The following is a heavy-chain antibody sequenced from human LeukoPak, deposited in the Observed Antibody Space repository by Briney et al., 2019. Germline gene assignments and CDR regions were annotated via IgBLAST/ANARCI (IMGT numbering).Heavy chain of an antibody. CDR3: ARDRSGGAYYYDSSGYSL. J-gene: IGHJ4*02. Sequence: PGGYLRLSCVASGFTFSDYYMSWIRQAPGKGLEWVSYISGSGDIIYSADSVMGRFTVSRDNAKNSLYLQMISLTAEDTAVYYCARDRSGGAYYYDSSGYSLWGQGTLVTVSS. CDR1: GFTFSDYY. CDR2: ISGSGDII. D-gene: IGHD3-22*01. V-gene: IGHV3-11*01.